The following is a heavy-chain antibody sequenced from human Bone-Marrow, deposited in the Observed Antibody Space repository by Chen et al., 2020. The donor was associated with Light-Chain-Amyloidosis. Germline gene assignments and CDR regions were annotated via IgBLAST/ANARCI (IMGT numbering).Heavy chain of an antibody. Sequence: EVQLVESGGGLVQPGGSLRLSGAASGFTFSSYEMNWVGQAPGKGLEWVSYIVGSGSTIYYADSVKGRFTISRDNAKNSLYLQMNSLRAEDTAVYYCARACGAQLVHGAFDIWGQGTMVTVSS. D-gene: IGHD6-6*01. V-gene: IGHV3-48*03. CDR2: IVGSGSTI. J-gene: IGHJ3*02. CDR1: GFTFSSYE. CDR3: ARACGAQLVHGAFDI.